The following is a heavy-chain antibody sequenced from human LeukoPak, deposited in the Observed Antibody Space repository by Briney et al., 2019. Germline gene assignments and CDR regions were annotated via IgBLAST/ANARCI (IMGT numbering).Heavy chain of an antibody. V-gene: IGHV3-48*01. CDR2: ISSGSTSI. CDR1: GFTFSSYA. D-gene: IGHD3-3*01. CDR3: AREGVVDFWSGLKGMLAFDI. Sequence: GGSLRLSRAASGFTFSSYAMNWVRQAPGKGLEWVSYISSGSTSIYYADSVKGRFTISRHNAKNSLYLQMNSLRAEDTAVYYCAREGVVDFWSGLKGMLAFDIWGQGTMVTVSS. J-gene: IGHJ3*02.